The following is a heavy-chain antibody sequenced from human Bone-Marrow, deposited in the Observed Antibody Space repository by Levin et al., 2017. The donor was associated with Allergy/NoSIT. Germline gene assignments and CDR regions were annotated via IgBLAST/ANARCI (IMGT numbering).Heavy chain of an antibody. CDR3: ARDFRGYCDSSGMDV. CDR2: IWYDGSNK. Sequence: GGSLRLSCAASGFTFSSYGMHWVRQAPGKGLEWVAVIWYDGSNKYYADSVKGRFTISRDNSKNTLYLQMNSLRAEDTAVYYCARDFRGYCDSSGMDVWGQGTTVTVSS. CDR1: GFTFSSYG. D-gene: IGHD2-15*01. V-gene: IGHV3-33*01. J-gene: IGHJ6*02.